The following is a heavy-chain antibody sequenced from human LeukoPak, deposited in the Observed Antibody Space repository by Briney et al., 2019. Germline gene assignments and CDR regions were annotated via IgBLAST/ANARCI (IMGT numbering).Heavy chain of an antibody. Sequence: SETLSLTCNVSGTSFTHYYWSWIRQTPERGLEWIGQINHSGDTSYNPSLRSRITLSVDRSKNQFSLKVTSVTAADTGVYYCARGPGTVGLSPWGQGTLVTVSS. CDR3: ARGPGTVGLSP. J-gene: IGHJ5*02. CDR2: INHSGDT. CDR1: GTSFTHYY. V-gene: IGHV4-34*01. D-gene: IGHD1/OR15-1a*01.